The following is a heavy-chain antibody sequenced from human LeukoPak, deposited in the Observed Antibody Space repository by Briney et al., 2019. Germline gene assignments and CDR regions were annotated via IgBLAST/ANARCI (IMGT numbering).Heavy chain of an antibody. Sequence: GGSLRLSCAASGFTFSSYRMNWVRQAPGKGLEWVSSISSSSSSYIYYADSVKGRFTISRDNAKNSLYLQMNSLRAEDTAVYYCAREGYYGSGAYWFDPWGQGTLVTVSS. CDR2: ISSSSSSYI. D-gene: IGHD3-10*01. CDR1: GFTFSSYR. CDR3: AREGYYGSGAYWFDP. V-gene: IGHV3-21*01. J-gene: IGHJ5*02.